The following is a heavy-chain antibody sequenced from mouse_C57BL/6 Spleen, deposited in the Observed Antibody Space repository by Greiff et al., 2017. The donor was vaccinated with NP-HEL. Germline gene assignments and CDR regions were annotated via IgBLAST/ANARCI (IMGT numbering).Heavy chain of an antibody. D-gene: IGHD1-1*01. J-gene: IGHJ3*01. CDR1: GYTFTSYW. Sequence: QVQLQQPGAELVKPGASVKLSCKASGYTFTSYWMQWVKQRPGQGLEWIGEIDPSDSYTNYTQKFKGKATLTVDTSSSTAYMQLSSLTSEDSAVYYCASFITTVDGAYWGKGTLVTVSA. CDR2: IDPSDSYT. V-gene: IGHV1-50*01. CDR3: ASFITTVDGAY.